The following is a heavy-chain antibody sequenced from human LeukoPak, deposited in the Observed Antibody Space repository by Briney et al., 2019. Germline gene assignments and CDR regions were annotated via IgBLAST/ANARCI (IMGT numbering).Heavy chain of an antibody. J-gene: IGHJ6*02. CDR3: ARVSTVTTSVYYYGMDV. V-gene: IGHV3-23*01. CDR1: GFTFSSYG. CDR2: ISGSAGST. D-gene: IGHD4-17*01. Sequence: GGSLRLSCVASGFTFSSYGMTWVRQAPGKGPEWVSLISGSAGSTYYADSVKGRFTISRDNSKNTLYLQMNSLRAEDTAVYYCARVSTVTTSVYYYGMDVWGQGTTVTVSS.